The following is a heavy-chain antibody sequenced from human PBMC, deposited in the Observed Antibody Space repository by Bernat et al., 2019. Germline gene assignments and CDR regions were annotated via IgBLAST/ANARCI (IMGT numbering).Heavy chain of an antibody. CDR1: GGSFSGNY. CDR2: IKHSGST. V-gene: IGHV4-34*01. CDR3: ARMAITTRRHFDS. D-gene: IGHD6-6*01. J-gene: IGHJ4*02. Sequence: QVQLQQWGTGLLKPSETLSLTLAVYGGSFSGNYWSWIRQPPGKGREWNGEIKHSGSTNYNPSLESRVPISINTSKNQFPLKLCPMTAADTAMYFCARMAITTRRHFDSWGQGTLVTVSS.